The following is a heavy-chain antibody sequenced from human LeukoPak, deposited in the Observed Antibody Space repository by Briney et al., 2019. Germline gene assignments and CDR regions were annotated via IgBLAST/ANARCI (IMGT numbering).Heavy chain of an antibody. CDR1: GFTFSSYS. CDR3: ARGRGSDY. D-gene: IGHD3-16*01. J-gene: IGHJ4*02. Sequence: GGSLRLSCAASGFTFSSYSMSWVRQAPGKGLEWAANIQQDGSERYYVDSVKGRFTISRDNAKNSLYLQMISLRAEDTAVYYCARGRGSDYWGQGTLVTVSS. V-gene: IGHV3-7*05. CDR2: IQQDGSER.